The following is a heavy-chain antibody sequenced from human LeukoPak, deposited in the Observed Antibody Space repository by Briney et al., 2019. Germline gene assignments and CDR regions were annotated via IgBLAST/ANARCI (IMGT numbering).Heavy chain of an antibody. CDR3: AREMFTSGWYPSDY. D-gene: IGHD6-19*01. CDR1: GFTFSTYS. J-gene: IGHJ4*02. CDR2: ISSSSSTI. V-gene: IGHV3-48*02. Sequence: PGGSLRLSCAASGFTFSTYSMNWVRQAPGKGLEWVSYISSSSSTIYYADSVKGRFTISRDNAKNSLYLQMNSLRDEDTAVYYCAREMFTSGWYPSDYWGQGTLVTVSP.